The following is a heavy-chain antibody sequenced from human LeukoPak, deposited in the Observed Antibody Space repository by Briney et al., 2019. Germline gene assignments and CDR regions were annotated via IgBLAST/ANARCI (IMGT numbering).Heavy chain of an antibody. CDR3: AKLPSTVTTYNY. D-gene: IGHD4-17*01. V-gene: IGHV3-23*01. CDR2: ISGFGDST. Sequence: PGGSLRLSCAASGFTFSDYGMTWVRQAPGKGLEWVSAISGFGDSTYYTDSVKGRFTISRDNSKNTLFLQMNSLRAEDTAVYYCAKLPSTVTTYNYWGQGTLVTVSS. J-gene: IGHJ4*02. CDR1: GFTFSDYG.